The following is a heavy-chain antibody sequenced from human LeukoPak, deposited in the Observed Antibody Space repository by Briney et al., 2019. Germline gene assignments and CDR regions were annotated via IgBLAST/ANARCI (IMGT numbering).Heavy chain of an antibody. D-gene: IGHD1-26*01. CDR1: GFTFSSYW. V-gene: IGHV3-7*01. Sequence: GGSLRLSCAASGFTFSSYWMSWVRQAPGKGLEWVANIKQDGSEKYYVDCVKGRFTISRDNAKNSLYLQMNSLRAEDTAVYYCARRRYSGSSQHFDYWGQGTLVTVSS. CDR2: IKQDGSEK. J-gene: IGHJ4*02. CDR3: ARRRYSGSSQHFDY.